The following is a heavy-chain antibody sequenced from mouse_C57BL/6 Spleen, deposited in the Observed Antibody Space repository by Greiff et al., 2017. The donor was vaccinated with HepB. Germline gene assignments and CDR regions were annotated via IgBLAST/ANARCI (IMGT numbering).Heavy chain of an antibody. CDR3: ARDGDGRGYFDV. Sequence: QVQLQQPGAELVRPGSSVKLSCKASGYTFTSYWMDWVKQRPGQGLEWIGNIYPSDSETHYNQKFKDKATLTVDKSSSTAYMQLSSLTSEDSAVYYCARDGDGRGYFDVWGTVTTVTVSS. D-gene: IGHD1-1*01. CDR2: IYPSDSET. CDR1: GYTFTSYW. V-gene: IGHV1-61*01. J-gene: IGHJ1*03.